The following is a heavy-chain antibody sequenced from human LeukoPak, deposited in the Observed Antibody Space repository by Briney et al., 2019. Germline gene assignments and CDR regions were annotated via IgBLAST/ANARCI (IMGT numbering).Heavy chain of an antibody. Sequence: GGSLRLSCAASGFTFSSYSMNWVRQAPGKGLEWVSYISSGSSTIYYADSVRGRFTISRDNAKNSLSLQVNSLRAEDTAVYYCVRVIVDDYNSRPSDYWGQGTLVTVSS. D-gene: IGHD5-24*01. CDR1: GFTFSSYS. CDR3: VRVIVDDYNSRPSDY. J-gene: IGHJ4*02. V-gene: IGHV3-48*01. CDR2: ISSGSSTI.